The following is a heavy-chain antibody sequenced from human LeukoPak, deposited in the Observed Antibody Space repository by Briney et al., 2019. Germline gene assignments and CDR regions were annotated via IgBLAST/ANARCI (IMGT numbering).Heavy chain of an antibody. D-gene: IGHD3-22*01. V-gene: IGHV4-34*01. CDR2: INHSGST. Sequence: SEALSLTCAVYGGSFSGYYWSWIRQPPGKGLEWSGEINHSGSTNYNPSLKSRVTISVDTSKNQFSLKLSSVTAADTAVYYCASTDSSGYYYGYWGQGTLVTASS. CDR3: ASTDSSGYYYGY. CDR1: GGSFSGYY. J-gene: IGHJ4*02.